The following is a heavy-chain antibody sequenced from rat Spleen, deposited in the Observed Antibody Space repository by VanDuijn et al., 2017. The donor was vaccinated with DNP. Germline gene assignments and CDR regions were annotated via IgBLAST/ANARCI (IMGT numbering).Heavy chain of an antibody. D-gene: IGHD1-12*03. CDR1: DYSITNNY. CDR3: AKRGYDGYYPPFDY. Sequence: EVQLQESGPGLVKPSQSLSLTCSVTDYSITNNYWGWIRKFPGNKMEWIGHISYSGTTNYNPSLKSRISITRDTSKNQFFLQLNSVTTEDTATYYCAKRGYDGYYPPFDYWGQGVMVTVSS. V-gene: IGHV3-1*01. J-gene: IGHJ2*01. CDR2: ISYSGTT.